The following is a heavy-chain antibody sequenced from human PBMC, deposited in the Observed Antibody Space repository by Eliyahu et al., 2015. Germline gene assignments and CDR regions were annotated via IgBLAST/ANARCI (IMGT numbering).Heavy chain of an antibody. CDR3: ASHEGVITTPKGY. Sequence: VQLVESGGGLVKPGGSLRLSCAASGFTFSSYSMNWVRQAPGKGLEWVSSISSSSSYIYYADSVKGRFTISRDNAKNSLYLQMNSLRAEDTAVYYCASHEGVITTPKGYWGQGTLVTVSS. CDR2: ISSSSSYI. J-gene: IGHJ4*02. D-gene: IGHD3-9*01. V-gene: IGHV3-21*01. CDR1: GFTFSSYS.